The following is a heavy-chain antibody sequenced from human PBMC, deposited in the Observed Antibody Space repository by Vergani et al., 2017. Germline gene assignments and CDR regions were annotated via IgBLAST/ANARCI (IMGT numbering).Heavy chain of an antibody. D-gene: IGHD1-26*01. CDR1: GYTFTSYG. J-gene: IGHJ5*02. Sequence: QVQLVQSGAEVKKPGASVKVSCKASGYTFTSYGISWLRQAPGQGLAWMGWISAYNGNTNYAQKLQGRVTMTTDTSTSTAYMELRSLRSDDTAVYYCARQIVGATIFRANWFDPWGQGTLVTVSS. CDR3: ARQIVGATIFRANWFDP. V-gene: IGHV1-18*01. CDR2: ISAYNGNT.